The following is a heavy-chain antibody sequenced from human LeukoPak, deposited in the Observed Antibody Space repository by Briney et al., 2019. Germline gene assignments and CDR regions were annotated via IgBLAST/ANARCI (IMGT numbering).Heavy chain of an antibody. CDR3: ARDQISYYYGSGRGRAFDI. D-gene: IGHD3-10*01. CDR2: IYYSGST. J-gene: IGHJ3*02. V-gene: IGHV4-59*01. Sequence: PSETLSLTCAVYGGSFSGYYWSWIRQPPGKGLEWIGYIYYSGSTNYNPSLKSRVTISVDTSKNQFSLKLSSVTAADTAVYYCARDQISYYYGSGRGRAFDIWGQGTMVTVSS. CDR1: GGSFSGYY.